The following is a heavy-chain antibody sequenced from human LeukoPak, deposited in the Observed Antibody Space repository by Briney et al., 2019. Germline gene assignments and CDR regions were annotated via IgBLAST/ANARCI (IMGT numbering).Heavy chain of an antibody. Sequence: GGSLRLSCAASGFTFSSYWMHWVRQAPGKGLVWVSRINSDGSSTSYADSVKGRFTISRDNAKNTLYLQMNSLRAEDTAVYYCAKARYYHGSGSLGYYYYMDVWGKGTTVTISS. J-gene: IGHJ6*03. V-gene: IGHV3-74*01. CDR2: INSDGSST. CDR3: AKARYYHGSGSLGYYYYMDV. CDR1: GFTFSSYW. D-gene: IGHD3-10*01.